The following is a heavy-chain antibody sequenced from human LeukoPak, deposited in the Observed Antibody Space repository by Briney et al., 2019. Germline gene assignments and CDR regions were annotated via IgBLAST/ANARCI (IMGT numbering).Heavy chain of an antibody. J-gene: IGHJ6*03. CDR3: ARAEVHYDYVWGSYRSYYYMDV. Sequence: ASVKVSCKASGYTFTGYYMHWVRQAPGQGLEWMGWINPNSGGTNYAQKFQGRVTMTRDTSISTAYMELSRLRSDDTAVYYCARAEVHYDYVWGSYRSYYYMDVWGKGTTVTISS. CDR1: GYTFTGYY. D-gene: IGHD3-16*02. V-gene: IGHV1-2*02. CDR2: INPNSGGT.